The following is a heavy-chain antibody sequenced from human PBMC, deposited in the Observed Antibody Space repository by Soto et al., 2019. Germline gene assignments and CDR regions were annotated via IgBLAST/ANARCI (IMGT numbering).Heavy chain of an antibody. J-gene: IGHJ4*02. D-gene: IGHD3-22*01. V-gene: IGHV3-30-3*01. CDR1: VFTFSSYA. CDR2: ISYDGSNK. Sequence: PGGSLRLSCAASVFTFSSYAMHWVRQAPGKGLEWVAVISYDGSNKYYADSVKGRFTISRDNSKNTLYLQMNSLRAEDTAVYYCARGRSRYYDSSGVDYWGQGTLVTVSS. CDR3: ARGRSRYYDSSGVDY.